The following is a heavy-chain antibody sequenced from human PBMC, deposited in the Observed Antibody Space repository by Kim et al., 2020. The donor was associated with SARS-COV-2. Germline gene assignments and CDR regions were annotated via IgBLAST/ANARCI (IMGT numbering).Heavy chain of an antibody. CDR1: GFTFSSYS. CDR3: ARDGRAYCSGGSCYYFDY. Sequence: GGSLRLSCAASGFTFSSYSMNWVRQAPGKGLEWVSSISSSSSYIYYADSVKGRFTISRDNAKNSLYLQMNSLRAEDTAVYYCARDGRAYCSGGSCYYFDYWGQGTLVTVSS. V-gene: IGHV3-21*01. J-gene: IGHJ4*02. D-gene: IGHD2-15*01. CDR2: ISSSSSYI.